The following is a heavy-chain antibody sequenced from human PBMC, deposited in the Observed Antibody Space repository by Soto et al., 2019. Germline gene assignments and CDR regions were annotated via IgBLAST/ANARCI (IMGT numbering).Heavy chain of an antibody. V-gene: IGHV3-30*18. CDR3: AKDPTIYGDYDYFDY. Sequence: GGSLRLSCAASGFTFSSYVMHWVRQAPGKGLEWVAVISYDGSNKYYADSVKGRFTISRDNSKNTLYLQMNSLRAEDTAVYYCAKDPTIYGDYDYFDYWGQGTLVTVSS. J-gene: IGHJ4*02. D-gene: IGHD4-17*01. CDR2: ISYDGSNK. CDR1: GFTFSSYV.